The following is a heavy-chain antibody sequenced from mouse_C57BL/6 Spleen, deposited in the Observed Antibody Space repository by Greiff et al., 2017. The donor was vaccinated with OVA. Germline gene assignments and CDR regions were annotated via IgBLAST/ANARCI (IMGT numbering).Heavy chain of an antibody. D-gene: IGHD4-1*01. Sequence: DVQLVESGGGLVQPTGSLKLSCAVSGFSFNTYAMNWVRQAQGKGLEWVARLRSKSNNYATYYAAPVKDRFTIYRDDSESMLYLQMNNVKTEDTAMYYCVRRGMGRGYFDVWGTGTTVTVSS. J-gene: IGHJ1*03. CDR2: LRSKSNNYAT. CDR1: GFSFNTYA. CDR3: VRRGMGRGYFDV. V-gene: IGHV10-1*01.